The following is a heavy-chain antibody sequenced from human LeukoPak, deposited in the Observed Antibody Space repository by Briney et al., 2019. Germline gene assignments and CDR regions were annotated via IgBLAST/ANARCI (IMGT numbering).Heavy chain of an antibody. V-gene: IGHV1-18*01. CDR3: ARWGDYYGSGSYYSK. CDR1: GYTFTSYG. Sequence: ASVKVSCKASGYTFTSYGISWVRQAPGQGLEWMGWISAYNGNTNYAQKLQGRVTMTTDTSTSTAYMELSSLRSEDTAVYYCARWGDYYGSGSYYSKWGQGTLVTVSS. D-gene: IGHD3-10*01. CDR2: ISAYNGNT. J-gene: IGHJ4*02.